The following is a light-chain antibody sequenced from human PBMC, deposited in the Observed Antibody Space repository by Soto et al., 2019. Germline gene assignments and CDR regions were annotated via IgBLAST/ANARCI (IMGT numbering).Light chain of an antibody. CDR1: QGISSW. J-gene: IGKJ1*01. CDR2: AAS. Sequence: DIQRTQSPSSVSASVGDTVTITCRASQGISSWLAWFQQKPGKAPKFLISAASHLQSGVPSRFSGSGSGTDFTLTISSLQPEDFATYYCLQDYDYPWTFGQGTKVDIK. V-gene: IGKV1-12*01. CDR3: LQDYDYPWT.